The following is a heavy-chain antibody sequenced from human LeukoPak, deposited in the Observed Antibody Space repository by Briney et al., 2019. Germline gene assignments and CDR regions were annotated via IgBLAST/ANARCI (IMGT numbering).Heavy chain of an antibody. CDR3: ARVYWYFDL. CDR1: GYSITSAYY. V-gene: IGHV4-38-2*02. Sequence: SETLSLTCTVSGYSITSAYYWGWVRQPPGKGLEWIGTIYHSGSPYYNPSLKSRVTISVDTSKNQFSLKLSSVTAADTAVYYCARVYWYFDLWGRGTLVTVSS. CDR2: IYHSGSP. J-gene: IGHJ2*01.